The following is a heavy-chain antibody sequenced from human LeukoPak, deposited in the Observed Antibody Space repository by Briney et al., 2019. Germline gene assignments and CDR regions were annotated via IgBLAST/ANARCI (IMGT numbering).Heavy chain of an antibody. J-gene: IGHJ6*03. V-gene: IGHV3-53*01. D-gene: IGHD3-10*01. CDR1: GFNFKNNY. CDR2: IYRGDGT. CDR3: ARGPYASGSYFSGGYYYYMDV. Sequence: HSGGSLRLSCAASGFNFKNNYMSWVRQAPGKGLEWVSIIYRGDGTYYADSVKGRFTISRDNAKNSLYLQMNSLRAEDTAVYYCARGPYASGSYFSGGYYYYMDVWGKGTTVTISS.